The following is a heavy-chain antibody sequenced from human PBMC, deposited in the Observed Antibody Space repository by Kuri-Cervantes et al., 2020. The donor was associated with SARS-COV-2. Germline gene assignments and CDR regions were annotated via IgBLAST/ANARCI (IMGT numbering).Heavy chain of an antibody. V-gene: IGHV3-30-3*01. CDR2: ISYDGSNK. Sequence: GGSLRLSCGASGFTFSSYAMHWVRQAPGKGLEWVAVISYDGSNKYYADSVKGRFTISRDNSKNTLYLQMNSLRAEDTAVYYCARVRALCGGDCYSANGAFDIWGQGTMVTVSS. CDR1: GFTFSSYA. CDR3: ARVRALCGGDCYSANGAFDI. J-gene: IGHJ3*02. D-gene: IGHD2-21*02.